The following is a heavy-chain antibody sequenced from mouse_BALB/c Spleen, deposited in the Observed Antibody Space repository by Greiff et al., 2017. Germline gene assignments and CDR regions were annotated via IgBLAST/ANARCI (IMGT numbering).Heavy chain of an antibody. CDR1: GYTFTSYW. CDR3: AREDYGNYAY. J-gene: IGHJ3*01. D-gene: IGHD2-1*01. CDR2: INPSTGYT. Sequence: VHLVESGAELAKPGASVKMSCKASGYTFTSYWMHWVKQRPGQGLEWIGYINPSTGYTEYNQKFKDKATLTADKSSSTAYMQLSSLTSEDSAVYYCAREDYGNYAYWGQGTLVTVSA. V-gene: IGHV1-7*01.